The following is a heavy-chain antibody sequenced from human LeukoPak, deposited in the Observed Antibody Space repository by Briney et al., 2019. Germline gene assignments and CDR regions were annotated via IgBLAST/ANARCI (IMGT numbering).Heavy chain of an antibody. Sequence: ASVKVSCKASGNTFTNYGISWVRQAPGRGLEWMGWIIPIFGTANYAQNFQGRVTITTDESTSTAYMELSSLRSDDTAVYYCARGTIEMATITGFDYWGQGTLVTVSS. CDR2: IIPIFGTA. J-gene: IGHJ4*02. CDR3: ARGTIEMATITGFDY. V-gene: IGHV1-69*05. CDR1: GNTFTNYG. D-gene: IGHD5-24*01.